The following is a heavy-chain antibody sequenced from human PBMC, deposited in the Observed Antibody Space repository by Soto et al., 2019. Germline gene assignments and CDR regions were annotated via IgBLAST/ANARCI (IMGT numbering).Heavy chain of an antibody. V-gene: IGHV3-23*01. CDR1: GFTFTSYA. CDR3: AKFQTVTTRGFFDY. J-gene: IGHJ4*02. CDR2: ISGSGSST. Sequence: EVQLLESGGGLMQPGGSLRVSCGASGFTFTSYALSWVRQAPGKGLEWVSAISGSGSSTFYADSVKGRFTISRDNSKNTLYLQMNSLRAEDTAVYYCAKFQTVTTRGFFDYWGQGALVTVSS. D-gene: IGHD4-17*01.